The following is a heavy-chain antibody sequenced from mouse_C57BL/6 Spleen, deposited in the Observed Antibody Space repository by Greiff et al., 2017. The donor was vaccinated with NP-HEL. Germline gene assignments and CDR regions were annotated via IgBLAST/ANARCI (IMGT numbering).Heavy chain of an antibody. CDR2: IDPSDSYT. CDR1: GYTFTSYW. J-gene: IGHJ2*01. Sequence: QVQLQQPGAELVRPGTSVKLSCKASGYTFTSYWMHWVKQRPGQGLEWIGVIDPSDSYTNYNQKFKGKATLTVDTPSSTAYMQLSSLTSEDSAVYYCARRPGDYWGQGTTLTVSS. CDR3: ARRPGDY. V-gene: IGHV1-59*01.